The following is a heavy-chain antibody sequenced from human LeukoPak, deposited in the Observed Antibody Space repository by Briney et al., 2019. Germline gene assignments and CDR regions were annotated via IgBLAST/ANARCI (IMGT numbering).Heavy chain of an antibody. CDR2: ISSSSYI. CDR1: GFTFSSYS. J-gene: IGHJ5*02. CDR3: ARDIEYSSSWYKWWFDP. Sequence: PGGSLRLSCAASGFTFSSYSMNWVRQAPGKGLEWVSSISSSSYIYYADSVKGRFTISRDNAKNSPYLQMNSLRAEDTAVYYCARDIEYSSSWYKWWFDPWGQGTLVTVSS. V-gene: IGHV3-21*01. D-gene: IGHD6-13*01.